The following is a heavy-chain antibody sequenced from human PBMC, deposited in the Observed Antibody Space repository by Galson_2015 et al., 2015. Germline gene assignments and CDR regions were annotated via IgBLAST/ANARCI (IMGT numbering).Heavy chain of an antibody. CDR1: GFTFSSYG. V-gene: IGHV3-33*01. CDR2: IWYDGYNK. CDR3: ARQGSPGGTTHSNWFDP. D-gene: IGHD1-7*01. J-gene: IGHJ5*02. Sequence: SLRLSCAASGFTFSSYGMHWVRQAPGKGLEWVAVIWYDGYNKYYVDSVKGRFTISRDDSKNTLYLQMNSLRAEDTAVYYCARQGSPGGTTHSNWFDPWGQGTLVTVSS.